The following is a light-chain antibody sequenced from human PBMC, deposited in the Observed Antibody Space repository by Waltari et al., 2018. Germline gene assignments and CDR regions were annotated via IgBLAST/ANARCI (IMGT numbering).Light chain of an antibody. CDR2: LGS. Sequence: IVMTQSPLSLPVTPGEQASIPCRSSQSLLHSNGYNYLDWYLQKPGQSPQLLIYLGSNRASGVPDRFSGSGSGTDFTLKISRVEAEDVGVYYCMQALQAPYTFGQGTKLEIK. V-gene: IGKV2-28*01. CDR1: QSLLHSNGYNY. CDR3: MQALQAPYT. J-gene: IGKJ2*01.